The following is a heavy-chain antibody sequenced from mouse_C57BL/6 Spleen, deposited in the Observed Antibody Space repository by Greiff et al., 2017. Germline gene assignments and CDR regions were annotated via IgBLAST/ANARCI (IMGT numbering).Heavy chain of an antibody. CDR3: ANDGYYGGYFDV. D-gene: IGHD2-3*01. V-gene: IGHV5-4*01. J-gene: IGHJ1*03. Sequence: EVQGVESGGGLVKPGGSLKLSCAASGFTFSSYAMSWVRQTPEKRLEWVATISDGGSYTYYPDNVKGRFTISRDNAKNNLYLQMSHLKSEDTAMYYCANDGYYGGYFDVWGTGTTVTVSS. CDR1: GFTFSSYA. CDR2: ISDGGSYT.